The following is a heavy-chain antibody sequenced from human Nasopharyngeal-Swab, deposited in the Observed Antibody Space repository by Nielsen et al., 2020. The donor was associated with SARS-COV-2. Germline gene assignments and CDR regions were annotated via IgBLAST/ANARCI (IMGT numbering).Heavy chain of an antibody. Sequence: GESLKISCTASGFTFSNYAMTWVRQAPGKGLEWVSSIRVSGDTTYYADSVKGRFTISRDGSKNTLYLQMNSLRAEDTALYYCAKVKSGTSYDAFDIWGQGTMVTVSS. CDR1: GFTFSNYA. J-gene: IGHJ3*02. V-gene: IGHV3-23*01. CDR2: IRVSGDTT. D-gene: IGHD1-26*01. CDR3: AKVKSGTSYDAFDI.